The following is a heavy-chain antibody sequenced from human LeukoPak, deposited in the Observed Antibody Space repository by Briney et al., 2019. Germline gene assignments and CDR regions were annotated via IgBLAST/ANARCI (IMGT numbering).Heavy chain of an antibody. CDR1: GGSISMDY. CDR3: ARVWDYCGGDCYYFDY. V-gene: IGHV4-4*07. Sequence: SETLSLTCTVSGGSISMDYCSWVRQPAGRGREWVGRIYTSGSTNYNPSLKSRVTMSVDTSKNQFSLKLSSVTAADTAVYYCARVWDYCGGDCYYFDYWGQGTLVTVSS. CDR2: IYTSGST. J-gene: IGHJ4*02. D-gene: IGHD2-21*01.